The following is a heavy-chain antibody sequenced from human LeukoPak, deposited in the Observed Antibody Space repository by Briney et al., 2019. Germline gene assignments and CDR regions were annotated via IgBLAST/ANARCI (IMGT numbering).Heavy chain of an antibody. CDR2: ISGRGSST. CDR1: GFTLSNYA. J-gene: IGHJ4*02. D-gene: IGHD3-22*01. Sequence: GGSLRLSCAASGFTLSNYAMSWVRQAPGKGLEWVSGISGRGSSTFYADSVKGRFTISRDKSKNTLYLQMNSLRAEDTAVYYCAKDQVDYDSRLSRYFAYWGQGTLVTVSS. CDR3: AKDQVDYDSRLSRYFAY. V-gene: IGHV3-23*01.